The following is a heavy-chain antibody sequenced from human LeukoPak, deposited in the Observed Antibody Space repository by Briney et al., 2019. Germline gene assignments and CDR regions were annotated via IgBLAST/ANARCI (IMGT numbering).Heavy chain of an antibody. CDR1: GGTFSSYA. CDR2: IIPIFGTA. J-gene: IGHJ4*02. CDR3: ASSHSGSHHADY. D-gene: IGHD1-26*01. Sequence: PVKVSCKASGGTFSSYAISWVRQAPGQGLEWMGGIIPIFGTANYAQKFQGRVTITADKSTSTAYMELSSLRSEDTAVYYCASSHSGSHHADYWGQGTLVTVSS. V-gene: IGHV1-69*06.